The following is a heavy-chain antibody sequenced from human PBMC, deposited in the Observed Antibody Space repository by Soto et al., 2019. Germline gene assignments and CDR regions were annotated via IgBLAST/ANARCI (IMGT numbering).Heavy chain of an antibody. CDR1: GFTFTDHY. D-gene: IGHD3-16*02. CDR2: SKNKANIFIA. CDR3: TKGAYYDDVWGNYRHYYSEC. Sequence: PGGSRRLSCAASGFTFTDHYMDWVRQAPGKGLEWVGRSKNKANIFIAEYAASVKGRFTISRDDSQNSLYLQMYSLKTEDTAVYYCTKGAYYDDVWGNYRHYYSECWGKGTLFSSSS. J-gene: IGHJ4*02. V-gene: IGHV3-72*01.